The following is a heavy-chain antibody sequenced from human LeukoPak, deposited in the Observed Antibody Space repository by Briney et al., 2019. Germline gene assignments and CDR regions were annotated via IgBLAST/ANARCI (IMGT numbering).Heavy chain of an antibody. Sequence: SCKASGGTFSSYAISWVRQAPGQGLEWVAVISYDGSNKYYADSVKGRFTISRDNSKNTLYLQMNSLRAEDTAVYYCARRDGSVGTFDYWGQGTLVTVSS. CDR3: ARRDGSVGTFDY. CDR1: GGTFSSYA. J-gene: IGHJ4*02. D-gene: IGHD2-15*01. CDR2: ISYDGSNK. V-gene: IGHV3-30*07.